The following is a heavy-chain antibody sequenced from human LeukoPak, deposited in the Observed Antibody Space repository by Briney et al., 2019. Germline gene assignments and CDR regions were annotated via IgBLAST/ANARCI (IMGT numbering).Heavy chain of an antibody. Sequence: SETLSLTCTVSGGSISSYYWSWIRQPPGKGLEWIGYIYYSGSTNYNPSLKSRVTISVDTSKNQFSLNLSPVTAADTAVYYCARVVGGASGRYYYYYMDVWGKGTTVTVSS. J-gene: IGHJ6*03. CDR2: IYYSGST. D-gene: IGHD3-16*01. CDR3: ARVVGGASGRYYYYYMDV. V-gene: IGHV4-59*01. CDR1: GGSISSYY.